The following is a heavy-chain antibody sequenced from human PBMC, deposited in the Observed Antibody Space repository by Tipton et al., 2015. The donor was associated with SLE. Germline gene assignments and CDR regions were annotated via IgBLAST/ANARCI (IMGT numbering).Heavy chain of an antibody. Sequence: TLSLTCTVSGGSISSYYWSWIRQPPGKGLEWIGYIYYSGSTNYNPSLKSRVTISVDTSKNQFSLKLSSVTAADTAVYYCARAYYDILTGPRGFDYWGQGTLVTVSS. J-gene: IGHJ4*02. CDR3: ARAYYDILTGPRGFDY. V-gene: IGHV4-59*01. D-gene: IGHD3-9*01. CDR1: GGSISSYY. CDR2: IYYSGST.